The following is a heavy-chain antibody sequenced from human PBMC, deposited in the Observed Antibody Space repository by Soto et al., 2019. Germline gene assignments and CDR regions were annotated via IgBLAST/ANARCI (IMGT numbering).Heavy chain of an antibody. CDR3: ARGKKVGSAFDI. Sequence: ASVKVSCKASGGTFSSYAISWVRQAPGQGLEWMGGIIPIFGTANYAQKFQGRVTITADKSTSTAYMELSSLRSEDTAVYYCARGKKVGSAFDIWGQGTMVTVSS. V-gene: IGHV1-69*06. J-gene: IGHJ3*02. CDR1: GGTFSSYA. CDR2: IIPIFGTA.